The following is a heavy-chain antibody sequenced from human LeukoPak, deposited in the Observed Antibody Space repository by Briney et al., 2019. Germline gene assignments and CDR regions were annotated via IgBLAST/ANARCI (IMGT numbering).Heavy chain of an antibody. J-gene: IGHJ6*03. CDR2: IIHSGST. D-gene: IGHD3-22*01. CDR3: ARGPVLKNSSGYYRYYYYMDV. V-gene: IGHV4-34*01. Sequence: SETLSLTCVVYGGSFSGYYWNWIRQPPGKGLEWIGEIIHSGSTNYNPSLKSRVTISVDTSKNQFSLKLSSVTAADTAVYYCARGPVLKNSSGYYRYYYYMDVWGKGTTVTVPS. CDR1: GGSFSGYY.